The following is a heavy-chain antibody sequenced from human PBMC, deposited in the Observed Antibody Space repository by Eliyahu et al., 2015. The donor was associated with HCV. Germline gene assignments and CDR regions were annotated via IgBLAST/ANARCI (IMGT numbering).Heavy chain of an antibody. V-gene: IGHV3-11*01. CDR3: ARALRWSSGPTDFDF. Sequence: SRISSGGSTRYYVDSVKGRFTISRDNAKNSLYLQMNSLRAEDTAVYYCARALRWSSGPTDFDFWGQGTLVTVSS. J-gene: IGHJ4*02. D-gene: IGHD4-23*01. CDR2: ISSGGSTR.